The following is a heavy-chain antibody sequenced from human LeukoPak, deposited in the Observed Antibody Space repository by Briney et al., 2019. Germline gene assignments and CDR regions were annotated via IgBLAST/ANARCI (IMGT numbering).Heavy chain of an antibody. V-gene: IGHV3-30*18. CDR2: ISYDGSNK. J-gene: IGHJ6*04. D-gene: IGHD2-2*01. CDR1: GFTFSSYG. CDR3: AKDIVVVPASISPPFYYYYGMGV. Sequence: PGRSLRLSCAASGFTFSSYGMHWVRQAPGKGLEWVAVISYDGSNKYYADSVKGRFTISRDNSKNTLYLQMNSLRAEDTAVYYCAKDIVVVPASISPPFYYYYGMGVWGKGTTVTVSS.